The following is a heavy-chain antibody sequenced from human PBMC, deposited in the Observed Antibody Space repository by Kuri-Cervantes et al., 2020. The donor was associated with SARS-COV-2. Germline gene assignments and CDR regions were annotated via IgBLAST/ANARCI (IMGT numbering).Heavy chain of an antibody. CDR3: TREAYDYNMGFDS. J-gene: IGHJ4*02. D-gene: IGHD4-11*01. CDR2: ISSNGGST. V-gene: IGHV3-64*02. Sequence: GGSLRLSCAASGFTFSSYATHWVRQAPGKGLEYVSAISSNGGSTYYADSVKGRFTISRDNSKNIVYLQMSSLRPEDTALYYCTREAYDYNMGFDSWGQGTLVTVSS. CDR1: GFTFSSYA.